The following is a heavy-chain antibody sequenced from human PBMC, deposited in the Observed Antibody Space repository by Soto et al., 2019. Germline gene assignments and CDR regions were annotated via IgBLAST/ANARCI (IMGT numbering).Heavy chain of an antibody. J-gene: IGHJ4*02. V-gene: IGHV1-3*04. CDR3: ASTFNYYDGSGSRYFDT. CDR2: INTANGNT. Sequence: GASVKVSCKASGYTFTNFAMHWVRQAPGQSLEWMGWINTANGNTVYSQKFQGRVTISRDTSASTSYMELSSLRSEDTAVYYCASTFNYYDGSGSRYFDTWGQGTPVTVSS. CDR1: GYTFTNFA. D-gene: IGHD3-22*01.